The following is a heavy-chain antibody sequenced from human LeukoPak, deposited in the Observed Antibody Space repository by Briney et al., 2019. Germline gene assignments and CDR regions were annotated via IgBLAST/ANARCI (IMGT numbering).Heavy chain of an antibody. D-gene: IGHD5-24*01. CDR3: AKLKPSRDVFKY. CDR1: GFTFSTYA. CDR2: ISYDGSNK. J-gene: IGHJ4*02. Sequence: GGSLRLSCAASGFTFSTYAMHWVRQAPGKGLEWVAAISYDGSNKNYADSVKGRLTISRDNSKNTVYLQMNSLRGEDTAVYYCAKLKPSRDVFKYWGQGTLVTVSS. V-gene: IGHV3-30*04.